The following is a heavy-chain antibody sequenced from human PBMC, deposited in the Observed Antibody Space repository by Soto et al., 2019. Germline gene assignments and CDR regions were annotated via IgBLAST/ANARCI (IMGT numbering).Heavy chain of an antibody. CDR2: IYHSGST. Sequence: VQLHESGPGLVKPSGTLSLTCGVSGDSISSSYWWTWVRQPPGKGLEWIGEIYHSGSTNYNPSLQSRVTIAVGKSKNHFSLKLTSVTAADTAVYYCARERGIVNSYYYAMDVWGQGTTVTVSS. CDR3: ARERGIVNSYYYAMDV. V-gene: IGHV4-4*02. J-gene: IGHJ6*02. D-gene: IGHD3-10*01. CDR1: GDSISSSYW.